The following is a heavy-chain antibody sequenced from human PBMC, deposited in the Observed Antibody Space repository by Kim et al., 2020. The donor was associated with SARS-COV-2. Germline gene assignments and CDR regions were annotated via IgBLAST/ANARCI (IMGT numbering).Heavy chain of an antibody. V-gene: IGHV3-48*03. J-gene: IGHJ5*02. CDR3: ARGYYYGSGSYYH. D-gene: IGHD3-10*01. Sequence: ADFVKGRFTISRDKAKNSLYLQRTSRRAEDTAVYYCARGYYYGSGSYYHWGQGTLVTVSS.